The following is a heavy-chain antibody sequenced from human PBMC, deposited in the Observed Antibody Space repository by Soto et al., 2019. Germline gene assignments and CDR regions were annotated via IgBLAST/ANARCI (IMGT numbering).Heavy chain of an antibody. J-gene: IGHJ6*02. Sequence: QVQLVQSGAEVKKPGPSVKVSCKASGGTFSSYAISWVRQAPGQGLEWMGGTIPIFGTANYAQKFQGRVRINQDESTSTGYMELSSLRSEDTAVYYCARDPRYCSGGSCSREYYYYYYGMDVWGQGTTITDSS. CDR3: ARDPRYCSGGSCSREYYYYYYGMDV. CDR2: TIPIFGTA. D-gene: IGHD2-15*01. CDR1: GGTFSSYA. V-gene: IGHV1-69*01.